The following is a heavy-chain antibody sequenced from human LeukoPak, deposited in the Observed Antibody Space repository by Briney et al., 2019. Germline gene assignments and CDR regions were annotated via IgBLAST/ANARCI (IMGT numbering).Heavy chain of an antibody. D-gene: IGHD4-17*01. J-gene: IGHJ4*02. V-gene: IGHV4-34*01. CDR3: ARMTTGHDY. CDR2: INHSGYT. CDR1: GVSFNDYY. Sequence: SETLSLTCAVSGVSFNDYYWSWVRQTPGKGLEWIGEINHSGYTNDSPSLKSRVTLSIDTSRKQFSLNLRSVTVADAGIYYCARMTTGHDYWGQGTLVTVSS.